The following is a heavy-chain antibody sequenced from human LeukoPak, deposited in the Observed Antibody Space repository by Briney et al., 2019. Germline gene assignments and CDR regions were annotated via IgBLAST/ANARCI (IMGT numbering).Heavy chain of an antibody. V-gene: IGHV3-30*18. CDR1: GFTFSSYG. J-gene: IGHJ4*02. Sequence: GGSLRLSCAASGFTFSSYGMHWVRQAPGKGLEWVAVISYDGSSKYYADSVKGRFTISRDNSKNTLYLQMNSLRAEDTAVYYCAKTKDGSGSYFSTLDYWGQGTLVTVSS. CDR3: AKTKDGSGSYFSTLDY. D-gene: IGHD3-10*01. CDR2: ISYDGSSK.